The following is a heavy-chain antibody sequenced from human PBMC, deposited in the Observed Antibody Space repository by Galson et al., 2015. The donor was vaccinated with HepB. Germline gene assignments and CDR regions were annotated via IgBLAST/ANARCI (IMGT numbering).Heavy chain of an antibody. CDR2: IYYSGSA. D-gene: IGHD3-22*01. Sequence: TLSLTCAVSGGSISNSGYSWSWVRQAPGKGLEWIGCIYYSGSAHYSPSLQSCLTISIDTSKNQVSLKLSSVTAADTAVYYCARDRDSSGFHDALDIWGQGIMVTVSS. CDR1: GGSISNSGYS. CDR3: ARDRDSSGFHDALDI. V-gene: IGHV4-30-4*07. J-gene: IGHJ3*02.